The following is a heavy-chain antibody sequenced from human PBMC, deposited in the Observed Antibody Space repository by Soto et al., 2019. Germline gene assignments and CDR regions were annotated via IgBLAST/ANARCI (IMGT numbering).Heavy chain of an antibody. Sequence: SVKVSCKASGGTFSSYAISWVRQAPGQGLEWMGGIIPIFGTANYADSVKGRFTISRDNSKSTLYLQMNSLRAEDTAVYYCAKYTSGWDFDYWGQGTLVTVSS. D-gene: IGHD6-19*01. J-gene: IGHJ4*02. V-gene: IGHV1-69*05. CDR3: AKYTSGWDFDY. CDR1: GGTFSSYA. CDR2: IIPIFGTA.